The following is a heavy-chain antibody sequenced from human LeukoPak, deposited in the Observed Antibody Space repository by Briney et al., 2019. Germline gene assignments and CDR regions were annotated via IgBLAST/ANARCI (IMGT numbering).Heavy chain of an antibody. V-gene: IGHV3-13*05. CDR3: AKLPYGSGSYPEDYFDY. Sequence: GGSLRLSCAASGFTFSSYDMHWVRQATGKGLEWVSAIGTAGDPYYPGSVKGRFTISRENAKNSLYLQMNSLRAEDTAVYYCAKLPYGSGSYPEDYFDYWGRGTLVTVSS. CDR2: IGTAGDP. CDR1: GFTFSSYD. J-gene: IGHJ4*02. D-gene: IGHD3-10*01.